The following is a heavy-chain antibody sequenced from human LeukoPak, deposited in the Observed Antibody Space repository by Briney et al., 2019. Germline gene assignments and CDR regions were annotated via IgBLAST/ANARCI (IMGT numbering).Heavy chain of an antibody. CDR3: ARDIDYYDSSGYYYDLYYYYGMDV. Sequence: ASVKVSCKASGYTFTSYGISWVRRAPGQGLEWMGWISAYNGNTNYAQKLQGRVTMTTDTSTSTAYMELRSLRSDDTAVCYCARDIDYYDSSGYYYDLYYYYGMDVWGQGTTVTVSS. CDR2: ISAYNGNT. D-gene: IGHD3-22*01. V-gene: IGHV1-18*01. J-gene: IGHJ6*02. CDR1: GYTFTSYG.